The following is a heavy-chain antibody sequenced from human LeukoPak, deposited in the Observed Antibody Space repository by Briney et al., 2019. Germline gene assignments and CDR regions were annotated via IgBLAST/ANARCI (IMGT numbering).Heavy chain of an antibody. J-gene: IGHJ3*02. CDR1: GGSISSYY. CDR3: ARDYHYDILAAYYTAFDI. V-gene: IGHV4-59*01. Sequence: SETLSLTCTVSGGSISSYYWSWIRQPPGKGLEWIGYIYYSGSTNYNPSLKSRVTISVDTSKNQFSLKLSSVTAAASAVDYCARDYHYDILAAYYTAFDIWGQGTMVTVSS. CDR2: IYYSGST. D-gene: IGHD3-9*01.